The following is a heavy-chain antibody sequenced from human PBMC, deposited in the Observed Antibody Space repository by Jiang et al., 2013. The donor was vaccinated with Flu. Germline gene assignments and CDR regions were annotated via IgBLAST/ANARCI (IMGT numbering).Heavy chain of an antibody. CDR3: AKDQISRYGDPDYYGMDV. Sequence: VQLVESGGGVVQPGGSLRLSCAASGFTFSSYGMHWVRQAPGKGLEWVAFIRYDGSNKYYADSVKGRFTISRDNSKNTLYLQMNSLRAEDTAVYYCAKDQISRYGDPDYYGMDVVGDQGTTVTVSS. D-gene: IGHD4-17*01. CDR2: IRYDGSNK. CDR1: GFTFSSYG. V-gene: IGHV3-30*02. J-gene: IGHJ6*02.